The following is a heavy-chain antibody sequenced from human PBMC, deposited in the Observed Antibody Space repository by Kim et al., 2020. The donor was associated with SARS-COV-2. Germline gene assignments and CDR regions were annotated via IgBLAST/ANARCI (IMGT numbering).Heavy chain of an antibody. D-gene: IGHD6-13*01. Sequence: RGSLRLSCAASGFTLSSYEMIWVRQAPGKGLEWLSYISSSGSTRYFADSVKGRSTISRDNAKNSLYLQMNTLRSDDTGVYYCARAGVGYTSSSNWYGGGMDAWGQGTTVTVSS. CDR1: GFTLSSYE. J-gene: IGHJ6*02. V-gene: IGHV3-48*03. CDR3: ARAGVGYTSSSNWYGGGMDA. CDR2: ISSSGSTR.